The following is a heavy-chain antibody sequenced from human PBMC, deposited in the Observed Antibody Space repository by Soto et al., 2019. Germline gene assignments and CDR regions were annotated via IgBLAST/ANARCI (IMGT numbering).Heavy chain of an antibody. CDR2: ISGSGGST. Sequence: EVQLLESGGGLVQPGGSLRLSCAASGFTFSTYAMTWVRQAPGKGLEWVSAISGSGGSTYYADSVKGRFTIPSDRSQNTLSPQMNSVRAEDTAVYYCAKTPVTHAAAGRGGGGYFYYWCQGTRFTGSS. J-gene: IGHJ4*02. CDR1: GFTFSTYA. CDR3: AKTPVTHAAAGRGGGGYFYY. D-gene: IGHD6-13*01. V-gene: IGHV3-23*01.